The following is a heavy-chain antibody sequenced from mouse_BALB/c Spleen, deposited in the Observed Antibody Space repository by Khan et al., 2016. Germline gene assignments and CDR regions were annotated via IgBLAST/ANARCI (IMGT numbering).Heavy chain of an antibody. V-gene: IGHV3-2*02. CDR2: ISYSGST. CDR3: ARSDYGDKGAMDY. CDR1: GYSITSDYA. Sequence: EVQLQESGPGLVKPSQSLSLTCTVTGYSITSDYAWNWIRQFPGNRLEWMGYISYSGSTSYNPSLKSRISITRDTSKNQFFLQLNSVTSEDTATYYCARSDYGDKGAMDYWGQGTSLTVSS. D-gene: IGHD1-1*01. J-gene: IGHJ4*01.